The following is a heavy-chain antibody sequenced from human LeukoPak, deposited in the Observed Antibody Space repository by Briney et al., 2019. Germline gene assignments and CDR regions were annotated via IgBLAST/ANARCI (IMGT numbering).Heavy chain of an antibody. Sequence: SETLSLTCTVSGGSISSYYWSWIRQPAGKGLEWIGRIYTSGSTNYNPSLKSRVTMSVDTSKNQFSLKLSSVTTADTAVYYCAREGSVWFGELLAHYYFDYWGQGTLVTVSS. V-gene: IGHV4-4*07. CDR2: IYTSGST. CDR1: GGSISSYY. D-gene: IGHD3-10*01. CDR3: AREGSVWFGELLAHYYFDY. J-gene: IGHJ4*02.